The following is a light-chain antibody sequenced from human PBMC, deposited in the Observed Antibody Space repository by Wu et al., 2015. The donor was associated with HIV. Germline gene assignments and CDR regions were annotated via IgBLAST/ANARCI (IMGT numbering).Light chain of an antibody. CDR3: QQDNSYSWA. V-gene: IGKV1-5*03. J-gene: IGKJ1*01. CDR2: KTS. Sequence: DVQMTQSPSTLSASVGDRVTITCRASQTASNWLAWYQQKPGEAPNLLIYKTSTLESGVPSRFSGSGSGTEFTLTISSLQPDDFATYYCQQDNSYSWAFGQGTKVEMK. CDR1: QTASNW.